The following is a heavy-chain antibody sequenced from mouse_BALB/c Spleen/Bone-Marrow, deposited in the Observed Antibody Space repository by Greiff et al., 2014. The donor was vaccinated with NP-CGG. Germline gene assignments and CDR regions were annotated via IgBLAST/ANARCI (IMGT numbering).Heavy chain of an antibody. D-gene: IGHD1-1*01. CDR2: ISGGGSCT. CDR3: ARQYGSSYFDY. J-gene: IGHJ2*01. V-gene: IGHV5-9-2*01. CDR1: GFTFSSYG. Sequence: DVHLVESGGGLVKPGGSLKLSCAASGFTFSSYGMSWVRQTPEKRLEWVATISGGGSCTYYPDSVKGRFTISRDNAKNNLYLQMSSLRSEDTALYYCARQYGSSYFDYWGQGTTLTVSS.